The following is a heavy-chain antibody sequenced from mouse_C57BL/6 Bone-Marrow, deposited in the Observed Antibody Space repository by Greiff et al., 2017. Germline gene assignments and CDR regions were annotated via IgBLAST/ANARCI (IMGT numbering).Heavy chain of an antibody. Sequence: QVQLQQPGAELVRPGSSVKLSCKASGYTFTSYWMDWVKQRPGQGLEWIGNIYPSDSETHYNQKFKDKATLTVAKSSSTAYMQLSSLTSEDSAVYYCARRKLRRFDYWGQGTTLTVSS. CDR1: GYTFTSYW. J-gene: IGHJ2*01. CDR3: ARRKLRRFDY. V-gene: IGHV1-61*01. CDR2: IYPSDSET. D-gene: IGHD3-2*02.